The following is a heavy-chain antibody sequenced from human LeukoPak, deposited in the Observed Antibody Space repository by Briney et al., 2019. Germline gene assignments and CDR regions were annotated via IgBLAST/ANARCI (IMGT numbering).Heavy chain of an antibody. Sequence: GGSLRLSCAASGFTVSYNYMSWVRQAPGKGLEWVSLIYSGGSTYYTDSVKGRFTISRDNSKNTLYLQMNSLRAEDTAVYYCARDVTVGGTNYWGQGTLVTVSS. V-gene: IGHV3-66*02. CDR2: IYSGGST. D-gene: IGHD1-26*01. CDR3: ARDVTVGGTNY. CDR1: GFTVSYNY. J-gene: IGHJ4*02.